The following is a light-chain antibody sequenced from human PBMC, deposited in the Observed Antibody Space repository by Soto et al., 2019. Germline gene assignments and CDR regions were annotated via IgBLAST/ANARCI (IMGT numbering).Light chain of an antibody. Sequence: DLVMTQSPLSLPVTPGEPSSISCRSSQSLLHSNGYNYLDWYLQNPGPSPQLLIYLGSNRASGVPVRFSGSGSGTDFSQKITGVEPEDVGRYYFMQPLQTPFTFGAGNMLEI. CDR1: QSLLHSNGYNY. CDR3: MQPLQTPFT. J-gene: IGKJ4*01. V-gene: IGKV2-28*01. CDR2: LGS.